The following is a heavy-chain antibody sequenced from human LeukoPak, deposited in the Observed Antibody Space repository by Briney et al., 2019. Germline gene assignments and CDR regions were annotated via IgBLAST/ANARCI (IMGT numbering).Heavy chain of an antibody. CDR3: ARREVSGALLY. V-gene: IGHV5-51*01. CDR1: GYSFTTYW. CDR2: IYPGDSDT. Sequence: GESLKISCKGSGYSFTTYWIGWVRQRPGKGLEWMGIIYPGDSDTRYSPSFEGQVTISADKSISTAYLQWSSLKTSDTAMYYCARREVSGALLYSGQGTLVTVSS. D-gene: IGHD2-15*01. J-gene: IGHJ4*02.